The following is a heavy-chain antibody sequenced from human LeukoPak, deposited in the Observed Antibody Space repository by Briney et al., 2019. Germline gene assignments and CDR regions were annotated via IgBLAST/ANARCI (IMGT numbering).Heavy chain of an antibody. CDR1: GFTFSGFS. J-gene: IGHJ4*02. CDR3: ARAGSHWHYVY. V-gene: IGHV3-7*01. D-gene: IGHD3-10*01. CDR2: IKQDGGEK. Sequence: GGSLRLSCAASGFTFSGFSMSWVRQSPTKGLEWVANIKQDGGEKYYVDSVKGRFTISRDNAKNSLSLQMNNLRVEDTAVYYCARAGSHWHYVYWGQGTVVTVSS.